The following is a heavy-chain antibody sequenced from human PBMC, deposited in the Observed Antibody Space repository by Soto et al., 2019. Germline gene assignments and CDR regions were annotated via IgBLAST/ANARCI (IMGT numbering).Heavy chain of an antibody. Sequence: EVQLVESGGGLVQPGGSLRLSCAASGFTFSSYWMSWVRQAPGKGLEWVANIKQDGSEKYYVDSVKGRFTISRDNAKNSLYLQMNSLRAKDTAVYYCASAANGYDYEDYWGQGTLVTVSS. J-gene: IGHJ4*02. D-gene: IGHD5-12*01. V-gene: IGHV3-7*01. CDR3: ASAANGYDYEDY. CDR1: GFTFSSYW. CDR2: IKQDGSEK.